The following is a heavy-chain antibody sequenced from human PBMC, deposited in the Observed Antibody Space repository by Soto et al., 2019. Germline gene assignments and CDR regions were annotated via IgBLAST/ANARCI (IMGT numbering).Heavy chain of an antibody. Sequence: ASVKVSCKVYGYIVTKLSMHWVRQAPGKGLEWMGGFDPEHGETMYSKSFQGRVTLTEDTSSDTAYMELSSLRSDDTAVYYCATYTYGGPIVRDYWGQGTLVTVSS. V-gene: IGHV1-24*01. J-gene: IGHJ4*02. CDR3: ATYTYGGPIVRDY. CDR1: GYIVTKLS. CDR2: FDPEHGET. D-gene: IGHD3-16*01.